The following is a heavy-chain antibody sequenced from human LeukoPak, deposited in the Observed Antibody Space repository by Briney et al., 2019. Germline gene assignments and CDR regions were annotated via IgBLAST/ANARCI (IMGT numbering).Heavy chain of an antibody. J-gene: IGHJ4*02. V-gene: IGHV4-59*02. CDR2: IYYSGST. CDR1: GGSVSDYY. D-gene: IGHD5-24*01. CDR3: ARRINYFDY. Sequence: SETLSLTCTVSGGSVSDYYWSWIRQAPGKGLEWVGYIYYSGSTNYNPSLKSRVTMSVDTSKNQFSLKLRSVTATDTAVYYCARRINYFDYWGLGTLVTVFS.